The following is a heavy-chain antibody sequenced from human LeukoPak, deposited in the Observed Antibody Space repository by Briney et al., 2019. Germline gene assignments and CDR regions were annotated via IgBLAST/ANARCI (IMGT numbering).Heavy chain of an antibody. CDR1: GGSISSSDYN. CDR3: ARQRTTFGGVISIFDY. J-gene: IGHJ4*02. CDR2: INYSGST. V-gene: IGHV4-39*01. D-gene: IGHD3-16*02. Sequence: SETLSLTCTVSGGSISSSDYNWGWIRQPPGKGLEWIGSINYSGSTHYNPSLKSRITISVDTSKNQFSLKLSSLTAADTAVYYCARQRTTFGGVISIFDYWGQGTLVTVSS.